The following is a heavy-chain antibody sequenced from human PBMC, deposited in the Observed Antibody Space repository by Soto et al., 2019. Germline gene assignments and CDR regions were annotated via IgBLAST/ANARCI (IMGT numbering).Heavy chain of an antibody. CDR2: ISAYNGNT. V-gene: IGHV1-18*01. CDR1: GGTFSSYG. CDR3: ARERSRTTASHGMDV. Sequence: ASVKVSCKASGGTFSSYGISWVRQAPGQGLEWMGWISAYNGNTNYAQKLQGRVTMTTDTSTSTAYMELRSLRSDDTAVYYCARERSRTTASHGMDVWGQGTTVTVSS. D-gene: IGHD4-17*01. J-gene: IGHJ6*02.